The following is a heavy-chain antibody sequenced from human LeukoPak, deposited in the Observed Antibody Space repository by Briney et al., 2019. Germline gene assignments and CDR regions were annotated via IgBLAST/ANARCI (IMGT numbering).Heavy chain of an antibody. D-gene: IGHD4-4*01. CDR2: IYSGGST. Sequence: PGGSLRLSCAASGFTVSSNYMSWVRQAPGKGLEWVSVIYSGGSTYYADSVKGRFTISRDNSKNTLYLQMNSLRAEDTAVYYCARATSYSTVTTYFDYWGQGTLVTVSS. CDR3: ARATSYSTVTTYFDY. V-gene: IGHV3-66*01. CDR1: GFTVSSNY. J-gene: IGHJ4*02.